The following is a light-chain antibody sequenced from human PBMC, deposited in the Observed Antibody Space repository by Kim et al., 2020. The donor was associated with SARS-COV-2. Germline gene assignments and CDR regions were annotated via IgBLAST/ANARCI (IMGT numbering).Light chain of an antibody. CDR2: GAS. J-gene: IGKJ1*01. CDR1: QSISSNY. Sequence: SPGGIATRSCKASQSISSNYLAWDQQEPSKAPRLLNYGASSRATGIPDRFSGSGSGTDFTLTISRLEPEDFAVYYCQQYGSSPRTLGQGTKVDIK. V-gene: IGKV3-20*01. CDR3: QQYGSSPRT.